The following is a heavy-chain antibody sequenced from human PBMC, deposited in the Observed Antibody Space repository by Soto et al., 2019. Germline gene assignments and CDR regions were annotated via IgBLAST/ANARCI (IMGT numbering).Heavy chain of an antibody. Sequence: QVQLVQSGAEVKKPGSSVKVSCKASGGTFSSYTISWVRQAPGQGLEWMGRIIPILGIANYAQKFQGRVTVTADKSTSTAYMELSSLRSEDTAVYYCARTCGSGSYYTVVVAFDIWGQGTMVTVSS. V-gene: IGHV1-69*02. J-gene: IGHJ3*02. CDR1: GGTFSSYT. CDR2: IIPILGIA. CDR3: ARTCGSGSYYTVVVAFDI. D-gene: IGHD3-10*01.